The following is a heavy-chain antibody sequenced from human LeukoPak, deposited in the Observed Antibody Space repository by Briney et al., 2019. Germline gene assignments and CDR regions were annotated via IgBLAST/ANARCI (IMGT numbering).Heavy chain of an antibody. CDR1: GDSVSSNSAA. CDR2: TYYRSKWYN. Sequence: SQTLSLTCAISGDSVSSNSAAWNWIRQSPSRGLEWLGRTYYRSKWYNDYAVSVKSRITINPDTSKNLFSLQLNSVTPEDTAVYYCASGYYYGSGYFGDGLSPYYYYYMDVWGKGTTVTISS. J-gene: IGHJ6*03. CDR3: ASGYYYGSGYFGDGLSPYYYYYMDV. V-gene: IGHV6-1*01. D-gene: IGHD3-10*01.